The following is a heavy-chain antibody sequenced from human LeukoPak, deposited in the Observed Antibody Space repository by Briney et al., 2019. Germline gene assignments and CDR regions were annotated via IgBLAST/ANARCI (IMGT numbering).Heavy chain of an antibody. CDR3: ARGIVAYGVYAY. D-gene: IGHD4-17*01. V-gene: IGHV4-59*01. CDR2: MYNSGST. Sequence: SATLSLTCTVSGGSISGSYWSWIRQHPGKGLEWIAYMYNSGSTNYNTSLKSRVTISIATSKNQFSLKLTSLPAAEPASFDFARGIVAYGVYAYWGQGIPVTVSS. J-gene: IGHJ4*02. CDR1: GGSISGSY.